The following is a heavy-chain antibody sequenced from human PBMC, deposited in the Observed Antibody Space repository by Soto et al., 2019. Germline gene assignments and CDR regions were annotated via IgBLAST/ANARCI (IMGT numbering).Heavy chain of an antibody. Sequence: SGGSLRLSCAASGFTFSSYAMSWVRQAPGKGLEWVSAISGSGGSTYYADSVKGRFTISRDNSKNTLYLQMNSLRAEDTAVYYCAKGVSSSWYLAWFDPWGQGTLVTVSS. V-gene: IGHV3-23*01. J-gene: IGHJ5*02. D-gene: IGHD6-13*01. CDR3: AKGVSSSWYLAWFDP. CDR2: ISGSGGST. CDR1: GFTFSSYA.